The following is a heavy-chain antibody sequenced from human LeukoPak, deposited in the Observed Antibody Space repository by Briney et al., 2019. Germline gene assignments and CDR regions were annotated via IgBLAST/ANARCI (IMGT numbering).Heavy chain of an antibody. Sequence: GGSLRLSCAASGFTFSSYSMNWVRQAPGKGLEWVSSISSSSSYIYYADSVKGRFTISRDNAKNSLYLQMNSLRAEDTAVYYCARDGGLGYDFGYWGQGTLVTVSS. D-gene: IGHD5-12*01. CDR2: ISSSSSYI. CDR3: ARDGGLGYDFGY. V-gene: IGHV3-21*01. CDR1: GFTFSSYS. J-gene: IGHJ4*02.